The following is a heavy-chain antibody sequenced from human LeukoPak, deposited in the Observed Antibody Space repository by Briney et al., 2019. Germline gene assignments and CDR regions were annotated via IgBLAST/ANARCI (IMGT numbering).Heavy chain of an antibody. CDR3: ASSSIMDV. V-gene: IGHV3-66*01. J-gene: IGHJ6*02. CDR1: GFTFSSYG. CDR2: IYSGGST. Sequence: PGGSLRLSCAASGFTFSSYGMHWVRQAPGKGLEWVSVIYSGGSTYYADSVKGRFTISRGNSKNTLYLQMNSLRAEDTAVYYCASSSIMDVWGQGTTVTVSS.